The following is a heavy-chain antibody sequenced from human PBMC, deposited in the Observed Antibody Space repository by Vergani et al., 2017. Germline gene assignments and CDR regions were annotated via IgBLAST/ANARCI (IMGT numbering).Heavy chain of an antibody. CDR1: GGSFSGYY. V-gene: IGHV4-34*01. Sequence: QVQLQQWGAGLLKPSETLSLTCAVYGGSFSGYYWSWIRQPPGKGLDWLALIYWNDDQHYSPSLNNRVTITKDTSKNQVVLTMTNMDYVDTGTYYCVYRKTECGTTGCFYPFYYYYYMDVWGKGTTVTVSS. D-gene: IGHD1-7*01. CDR2: IYWNDDQ. J-gene: IGHJ6*03. CDR3: VYRKTECGTTGCFYPFYYYYYMDV.